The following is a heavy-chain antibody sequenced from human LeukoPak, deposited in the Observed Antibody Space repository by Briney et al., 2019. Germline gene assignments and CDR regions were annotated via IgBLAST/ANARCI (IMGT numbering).Heavy chain of an antibody. D-gene: IGHD3-22*01. J-gene: IGHJ4*02. CDR1: GYTFTGYY. Sequence: ASVKVSCKASGYTFTGYYMHWVRQAPGQGLEWMGWINPNSGGTNYARKFQGSVTMTRATSISTAYMELSRLRSDDTAVYYCARGRDLYYDSSNYYYFDSWGQGTLVTVSS. CDR3: ARGRDLYYDSSNYYYFDS. V-gene: IGHV1-2*02. CDR2: INPNSGGT.